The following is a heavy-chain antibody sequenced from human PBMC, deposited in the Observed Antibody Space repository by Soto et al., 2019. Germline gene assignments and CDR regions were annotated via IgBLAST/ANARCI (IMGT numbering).Heavy chain of an antibody. D-gene: IGHD3-22*01. CDR3: ARDPTYYYDSSGYYDY. CDR1: GFTFSSYW. V-gene: IGHV3-74*01. Sequence: EVQLVESGGGLVQPGGSLRLSCAASGFTFSSYWMHWVRQAPGKGLVWVSRIISDGSGTSYADSVKGRFTISRDNAKNTLYLQLNSLRADDTAVYYWARDPTYYYDSSGYYDYWGQGPLVTVSS. J-gene: IGHJ4*02. CDR2: IISDGSGT.